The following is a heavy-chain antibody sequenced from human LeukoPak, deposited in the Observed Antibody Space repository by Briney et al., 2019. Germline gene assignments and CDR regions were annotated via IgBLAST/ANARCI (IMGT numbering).Heavy chain of an antibody. CDR3: ARLIHRGYSSSWYVDY. V-gene: IGHV1-18*01. CDR2: ISAYNGNT. Sequence: GASVKVSCKASGYTFTSYGISWVRQAPGQGLEWMGWISAYNGNTNYAQKLQGRVTMTTDTSTSTAHMELRSLRSDDTAVYYCARLIHRGYSSSWYVDYWGQGTLVTVSS. D-gene: IGHD6-13*01. J-gene: IGHJ4*02. CDR1: GYTFTSYG.